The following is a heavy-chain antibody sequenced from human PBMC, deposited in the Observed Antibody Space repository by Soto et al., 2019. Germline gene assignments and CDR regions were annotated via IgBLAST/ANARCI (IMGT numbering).Heavy chain of an antibody. D-gene: IGHD3-22*01. V-gene: IGHV4-39*01. Sequence: KPSETLSLTCTVSGGSISNSPYSWGWIRQPPGKGLEWIGHIYSRGTTYYNPSLNSRVTISVDTSRNQFSLNLSSVTAADTAVYYCARLHDSSNFYFPRPIDYWGEGTLVTVSS. CDR2: IYSRGTT. J-gene: IGHJ4*02. CDR1: GGSISNSPYS. CDR3: ARLHDSSNFYFPRPIDY.